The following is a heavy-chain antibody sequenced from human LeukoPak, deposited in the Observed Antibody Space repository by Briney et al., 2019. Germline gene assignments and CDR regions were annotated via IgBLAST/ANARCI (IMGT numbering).Heavy chain of an antibody. D-gene: IGHD6-13*01. Sequence: SETLSLTCTVSGGSISSYYWSWIRQPAGKGLEWIGRIYTSGSTNYNPSLKSRVTMSVDTSKNQFSLKLSSVTAADTAVYYCARHKFEGVAAALFDYWGQGTLVTVSS. J-gene: IGHJ4*02. CDR1: GGSISSYY. V-gene: IGHV4-4*07. CDR3: ARHKFEGVAAALFDY. CDR2: IYTSGST.